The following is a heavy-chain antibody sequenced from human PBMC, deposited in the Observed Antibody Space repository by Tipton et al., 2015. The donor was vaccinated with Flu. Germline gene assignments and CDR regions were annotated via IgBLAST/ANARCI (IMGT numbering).Heavy chain of an antibody. V-gene: IGHV4-31*03. Sequence: TLSLTCTVSGGSISSGGYYWSWIRQHPGKGLEWIGYIYYSGSTYCNPSLKSRVTISVDTSKNQFSLKLSSVTAADTAVYYCARGAYDFRSGYPTHYFDYWGQGTLVTVSS. CDR3: ARGAYDFRSGYPTHYFDY. D-gene: IGHD3-3*01. CDR2: IYYSGST. J-gene: IGHJ4*02. CDR1: GGSISSGGYY.